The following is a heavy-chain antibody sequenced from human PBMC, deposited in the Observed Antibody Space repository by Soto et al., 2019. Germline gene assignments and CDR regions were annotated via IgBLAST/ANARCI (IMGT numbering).Heavy chain of an antibody. Sequence: EVHLVESGGGLVQTGGSLRLSCAIFESTVSRDWMNWVRQAPGKGLEWVAHINQDGSEKYYVDSVKGRFTISRDNAKKSLYLTMISLRPADTAMYYCSGGVGDAFWGQGTLVTVSS. CDR2: INQDGSEK. J-gene: IGHJ4*02. V-gene: IGHV3-7*04. CDR3: SGGVGDAF. CDR1: ESTVSRDW. D-gene: IGHD1-26*01.